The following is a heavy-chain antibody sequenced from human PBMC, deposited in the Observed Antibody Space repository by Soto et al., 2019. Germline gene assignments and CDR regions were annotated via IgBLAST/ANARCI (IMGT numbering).Heavy chain of an antibody. Sequence: GGSLRLSCAASGFTFSSYAMSWVRQAPGKGLEWVSAISGSGGSTYYADSVKGRFAISRDNAKNTLYLQMNSLRAEDTAVYYCARGPTSSWYPGWFDPWGQGTLVTVSS. CDR3: ARGPTSSWYPGWFDP. D-gene: IGHD6-13*01. V-gene: IGHV3-23*01. CDR2: ISGSGGST. J-gene: IGHJ5*02. CDR1: GFTFSSYA.